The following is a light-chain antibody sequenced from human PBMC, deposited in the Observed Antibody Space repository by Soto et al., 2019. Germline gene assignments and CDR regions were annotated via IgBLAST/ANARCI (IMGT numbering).Light chain of an antibody. J-gene: IGLJ1*01. CDR2: EVS. CDR3: SSYAGSNNLYV. Sequence: QSVLTQPLSASGSPGQSVTIFCTGTSSDVGGYNYVSWYQQHPGKAPKLMIYEVSKRPSGVPDRFSGSKSGNTASLTVSGLQAEDEADYYCSSYAGSNNLYVFGTGTKVTVL. V-gene: IGLV2-8*01. CDR1: SSDVGGYNY.